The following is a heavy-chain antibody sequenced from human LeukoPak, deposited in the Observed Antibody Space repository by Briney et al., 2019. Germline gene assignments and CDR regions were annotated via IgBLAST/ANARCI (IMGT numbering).Heavy chain of an antibody. CDR1: GLTFSSYW. V-gene: IGHV3-7*01. D-gene: IGHD2-15*01. CDR3: ARATLGAFDI. J-gene: IGHJ3*02. CDR2: IKQDGSEK. Sequence: GGSLRLSCAASGLTFSSYWMSWVRQAPGKGLEWVANIKQDGSEKYYVDSVKGRFTISRDNAKNSLYLQMNSLRAEDTAVYYCARATLGAFDIWGQGTMVTVSS.